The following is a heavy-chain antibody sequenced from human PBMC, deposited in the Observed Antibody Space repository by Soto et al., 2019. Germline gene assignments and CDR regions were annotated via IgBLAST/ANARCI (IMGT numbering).Heavy chain of an antibody. CDR2: ISAYNGNT. J-gene: IGHJ6*02. V-gene: IGHV1-18*01. Sequence: ASVKVSCKASGYTFTSYGISWVRQAPGQGLEWMGWISAYNGNTNYAQKLQGRVTMTTDTSTSTAYMELRSLRSDDTAVYYCASFSSSWFYYYYGMDVWGQGTKVTVS. CDR3: ASFSSSWFYYYYGMDV. D-gene: IGHD6-13*01. CDR1: GYTFTSYG.